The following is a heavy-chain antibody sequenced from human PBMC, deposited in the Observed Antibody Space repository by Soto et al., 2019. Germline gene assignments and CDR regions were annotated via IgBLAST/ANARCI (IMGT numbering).Heavy chain of an antibody. CDR3: AGTPLSDYVWGSPPRYFDY. V-gene: IGHV3-7*03. J-gene: IGHJ4*02. CDR2: IKQDGSEK. D-gene: IGHD3-16*01. CDR1: GFTFSSYW. Sequence: LRLSCAASGFTFSSYWMSWVRQAPGKGLEWVANIKQDGSEKYYVDSVKGRFTISRDNAKNSLYLQMNSLRAEDTAVYYCAGTPLSDYVWGSPPRYFDYWGQGTLVTVSS.